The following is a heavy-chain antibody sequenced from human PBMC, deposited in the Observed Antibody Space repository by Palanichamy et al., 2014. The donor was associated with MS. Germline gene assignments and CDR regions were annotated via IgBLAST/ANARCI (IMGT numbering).Heavy chain of an antibody. CDR3: ARTGTTMTAPHFYFSMDV. Sequence: QLVESGGGVVQPGASLRLSCTASGSSFSGHGMNWVRQAPGKGLEWVAVIWFDGSNRKYADSVKGRFTVSRDNSKNTLYLQLNSLRVEDTAVYYCARTGTTMTAPHFYFSMDVWGHGTTVSVAS. V-gene: IGHV3-33*01. CDR1: GSSFSGHG. CDR2: IWFDGSNR. D-gene: IGHD3-10*01. J-gene: IGHJ6*02.